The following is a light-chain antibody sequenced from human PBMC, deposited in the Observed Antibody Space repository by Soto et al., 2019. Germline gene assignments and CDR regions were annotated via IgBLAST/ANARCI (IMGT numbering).Light chain of an antibody. Sequence: EIVLTQSPGTLSLSPGERATLSCRASQTITPTFLAWYQQKPGQAPRLLIYGASSRATDIPDRFSGSGSGTEFTLTISSLEPEDFAVYYCQQRSNWPITFGQGTRLEIK. CDR1: QTITPTF. CDR2: GAS. CDR3: QQRSNWPIT. J-gene: IGKJ5*01. V-gene: IGKV3D-20*02.